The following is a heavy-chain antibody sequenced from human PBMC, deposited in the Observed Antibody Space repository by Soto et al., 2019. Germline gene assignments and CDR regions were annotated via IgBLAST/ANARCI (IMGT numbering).Heavy chain of an antibody. D-gene: IGHD3-22*01. Sequence: GGSLRLSCAASGFTFDDYAMHWVRQAPGKGLEWVSGISWNSGSIGYADSVKGRFTISRDNAKNSLYLQMNSLRAEDTALYYCAKDMRYDSSGSQYTLDYWGQGTLVTVSS. CDR2: ISWNSGSI. CDR3: AKDMRYDSSGSQYTLDY. CDR1: GFTFDDYA. J-gene: IGHJ4*02. V-gene: IGHV3-9*01.